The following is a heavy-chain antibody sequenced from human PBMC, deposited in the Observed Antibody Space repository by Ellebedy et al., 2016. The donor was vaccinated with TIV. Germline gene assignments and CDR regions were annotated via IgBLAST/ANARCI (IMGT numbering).Heavy chain of an antibody. V-gene: IGHV3-48*04. J-gene: IGHJ3*02. CDR2: ISSSSSTI. D-gene: IGHD3-10*02. Sequence: PGGSLRLSCAASGFTFSSYSMNWVRQAPGKGLEWVSYISSSSSTIYYADSVKGRSTISRDNAKNSLYLQMNSLRAEDTALYYCAKDMSRALAALDIWGQGTMVTVSS. CDR3: AKDMSRALAALDI. CDR1: GFTFSSYS.